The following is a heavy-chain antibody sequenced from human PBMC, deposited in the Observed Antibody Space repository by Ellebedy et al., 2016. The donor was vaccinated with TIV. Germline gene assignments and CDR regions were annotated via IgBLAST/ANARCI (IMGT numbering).Heavy chain of an antibody. CDR3: AREGRSSGRINNYFDP. Sequence: AASVKVSCKASGYTFTTYYIHWMRQAPGQGLEWMGIVNPSGGSTSYAQKFQGRVTMTRDTSTSTVYMELSSLRSEDTAVYYCAREGRSSGRINNYFDPWGRGALVTVSS. D-gene: IGHD6-19*01. CDR1: GYTFTTYY. CDR2: VNPSGGST. V-gene: IGHV1-46*01. J-gene: IGHJ2*01.